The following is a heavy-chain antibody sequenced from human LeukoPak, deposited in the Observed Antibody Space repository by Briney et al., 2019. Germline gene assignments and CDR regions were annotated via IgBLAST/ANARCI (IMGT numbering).Heavy chain of an antibody. J-gene: IGHJ6*02. V-gene: IGHV1-8*01. CDR3: AAWDAINYYYGMDV. CDR1: GYTFTSYD. D-gene: IGHD2-8*01. CDR2: MNPNSGNT. Sequence: ASVKVSCKASGYTFTSYDINWVRQATGQGLEWMGWMNPNSGNTGYAQKFQGRVTMTRNTSISTAYMELSSLRSEDTAVYYCAAWDAINYYYGMDVWGRGTTVTVSS.